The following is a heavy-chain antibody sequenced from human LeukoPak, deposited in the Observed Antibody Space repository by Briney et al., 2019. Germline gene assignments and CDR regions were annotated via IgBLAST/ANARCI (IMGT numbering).Heavy chain of an antibody. CDR3: ARAGYSSSWYTFDY. J-gene: IGHJ4*02. CDR1: GFTFSSYW. V-gene: IGHV3-74*01. Sequence: PGGSLRLSCAASGFTFSSYWMHWVRQAPGKGLVWVSRINSDGSSTNYADSVKGRFTISRDNAKNTLYLQMNSLRAEDTAVYYCARAGYSSSWYTFDYWGQGTLVTVSS. D-gene: IGHD6-13*01. CDR2: INSDGSST.